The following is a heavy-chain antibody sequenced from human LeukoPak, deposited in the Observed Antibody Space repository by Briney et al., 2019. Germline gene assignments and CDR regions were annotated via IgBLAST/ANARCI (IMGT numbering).Heavy chain of an antibody. V-gene: IGHV1-8*01. D-gene: IGHD3-10*01. J-gene: IGHJ4*02. CDR3: ARISRGSGSLCLGY. CDR2: MNPNSGNT. Sequence: ASAKVSCKASGYTFTSYDINWVRQATGQGLEWMGWMNPNSGNTGYAQKFQGRVTMTRNTSISTAYMELSSLRSEDTAVYYCARISRGSGSLCLGYWGQGTLVTVSS. CDR1: GYTFTSYD.